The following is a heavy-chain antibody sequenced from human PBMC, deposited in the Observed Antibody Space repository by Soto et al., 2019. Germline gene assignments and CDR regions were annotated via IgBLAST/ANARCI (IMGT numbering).Heavy chain of an antibody. Sequence: PGGSLGLSCAASGFSVSSNYMSWVRQAPGKGLEWVSVIYSGGSTYYADSVKGRFTISRDNSKNTLYLQMNSLRAEDTAVYYCARETLTNQLDYWGQGTLVTVSS. J-gene: IGHJ4*02. CDR2: IYSGGST. CDR3: ARETLTNQLDY. V-gene: IGHV3-66*01. CDR1: GFSVSSNY. D-gene: IGHD2-2*01.